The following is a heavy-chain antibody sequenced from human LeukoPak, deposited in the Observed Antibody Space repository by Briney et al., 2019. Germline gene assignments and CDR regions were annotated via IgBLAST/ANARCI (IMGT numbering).Heavy chain of an antibody. CDR2: INPSGST. CDR3: ARGVPGITIFGVVIRHPVDY. J-gene: IGHJ4*02. Sequence: PSETLSLTCAVYGGSFSGYYWSWIRQPPGKGREWIGEINPSGSTNYNPSLKSRVTISVDTSKNQFSLKLSSVTAADTAVYYCARGVPGITIFGVVIRHPVDYWGQGTLVTVSS. D-gene: IGHD3-3*01. V-gene: IGHV4-34*01. CDR1: GGSFSGYY.